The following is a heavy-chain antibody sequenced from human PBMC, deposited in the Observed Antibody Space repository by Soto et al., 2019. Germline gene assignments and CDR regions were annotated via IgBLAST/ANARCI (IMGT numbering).Heavy chain of an antibody. J-gene: IGHJ6*04. D-gene: IGHD3-10*01. CDR1: GFTFSNAW. CDR3: AKDLSFLTYYYVWGRYSYSGMAV. V-gene: IGHV3-48*01. Sequence: PGGSLRLSCAGSGFTFSNAWMNWVRQAPGKGLEWVSQISIGSSSMDYADSVKGRFTISRDNAKNSLYLQMNSLRAEDTAVYYCAKDLSFLTYYYVWGRYSYSGMAVGGKGTTVPVSP. CDR2: ISIGSSSM.